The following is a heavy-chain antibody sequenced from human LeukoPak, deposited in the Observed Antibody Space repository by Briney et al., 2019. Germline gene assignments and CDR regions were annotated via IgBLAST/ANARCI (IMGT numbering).Heavy chain of an antibody. J-gene: IGHJ4*02. V-gene: IGHV3-30*03. CDR2: ISYDGSSK. CDR1: GFTFSSYG. CDR3: AASAWDN. Sequence: PGRSLRLSCAASGFTFSSYGMHWVRQAPGKGLEWVAVISYDGSSKYYADSVKGRFTISRDNSKNTLYLQMNSLRAEDTAVYYCAASAWDNWGQGTLVTVSS. D-gene: IGHD3-10*01.